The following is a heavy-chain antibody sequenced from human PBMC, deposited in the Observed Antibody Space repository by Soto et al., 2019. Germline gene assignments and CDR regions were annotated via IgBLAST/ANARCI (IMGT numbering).Heavy chain of an antibody. J-gene: IGHJ4*02. CDR3: AREGAGVYCSGGSCYFDY. CDR2: INPNSGGT. V-gene: IGHV1-2*04. Sequence: ASVKVSCKASGYTFTGYYMHWVRQAPGQGLEWMGWINPNSGGTNYAQKFQGWVTMTRDTSISTAYMELSRLRSDDTAVYYCAREGAGVYCSGGSCYFDYWGQGTLVTGSS. CDR1: GYTFTGYY. D-gene: IGHD2-15*01.